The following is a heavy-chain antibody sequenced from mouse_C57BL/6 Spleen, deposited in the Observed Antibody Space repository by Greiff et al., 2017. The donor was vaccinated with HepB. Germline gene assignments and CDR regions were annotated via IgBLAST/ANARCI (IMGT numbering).Heavy chain of an antibody. D-gene: IGHD1-1*01. J-gene: IGHJ4*01. CDR3: ARALYYGSSYDYYAMDY. CDR2: ISSGGSYT. CDR1: GFTFSSYG. V-gene: IGHV5-6*01. Sequence: EVQGVESGGDLVKPGGSLKLSCAASGFTFSSYGMSWVRQTPDKRLEWVATISSGGSYTYYPDSVKGRFTISRDNAKNTLYLQMSSLKSEDTAMYYCARALYYGSSYDYYAMDYWGQGTSVTVSS.